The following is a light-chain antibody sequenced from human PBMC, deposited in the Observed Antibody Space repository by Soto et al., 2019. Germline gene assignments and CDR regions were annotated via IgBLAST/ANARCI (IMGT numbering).Light chain of an antibody. Sequence: ENVLTQSPGTLSLSPGERATLSCRASQSVNNDYLAWYQQRPGQSPSLLIYGASTRPTGIPDRFSGSGSGTDFTLTISGLEPEDFAVYYCQQYGSSQTFGQGTKVDIK. J-gene: IGKJ1*01. CDR3: QQYGSSQT. CDR1: QSVNNDY. V-gene: IGKV3-20*01. CDR2: GAS.